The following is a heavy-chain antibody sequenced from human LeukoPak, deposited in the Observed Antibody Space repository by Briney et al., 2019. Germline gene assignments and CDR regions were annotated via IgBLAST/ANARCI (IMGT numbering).Heavy chain of an antibody. CDR2: INPNSGGT. CDR3: ARGCSGGSCYSVYYYGMDV. CDR1: GYTFTGYY. D-gene: IGHD2-15*01. Sequence: GASVKVSCKASGYTFTGYYMHWVRQAPGQGLEWMGWINPNSGGTNYAQKFQGRVTMTRDTSISTAYMELSRLRSDDTAVYYCARGCSGGSCYSVYYYGMDVWGQGTTVTVSS. J-gene: IGHJ6*02. V-gene: IGHV1-2*02.